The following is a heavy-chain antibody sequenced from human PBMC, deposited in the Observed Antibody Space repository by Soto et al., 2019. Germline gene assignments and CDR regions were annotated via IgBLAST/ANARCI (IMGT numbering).Heavy chain of an antibody. CDR1: GFSLTATGVG. V-gene: IGHV2-5*02. J-gene: IGHJ5*02. CDR3: AHRGWFAEGHHNWFDP. D-gene: IGHD3-10*01. Sequence: SGPTLVNPTQTLTLTCTFSGFSLTATGVGVGWIRQPPGKALEWLALIYWDDDERYNPSLKSRLTITKDTSRNQVVLTMTNMDHVDTATSYCAHRGWFAEGHHNWFDPWGQ. CDR2: IYWDDDE.